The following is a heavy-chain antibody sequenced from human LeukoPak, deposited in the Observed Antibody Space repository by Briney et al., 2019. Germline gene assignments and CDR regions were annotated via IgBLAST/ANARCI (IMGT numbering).Heavy chain of an antibody. CDR3: ARANNPYRRTLDY. J-gene: IGHJ4*02. Sequence: SETLSLTCTVSGGSISSGGYYWSWIRLHPGKGLEWIGYIYYSGSTYYNPSLKSRVTISVDTSKNQFSLKLSSVTAADTAVYYCARANNPYRRTLDYWGQGTLVTVSS. CDR2: IYYSGST. D-gene: IGHD1-14*01. V-gene: IGHV4-31*03. CDR1: GGSISSGGYY.